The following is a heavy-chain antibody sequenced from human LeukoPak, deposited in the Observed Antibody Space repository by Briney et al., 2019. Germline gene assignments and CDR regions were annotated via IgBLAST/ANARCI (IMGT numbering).Heavy chain of an antibody. V-gene: IGHV4-59*01. J-gene: IGHJ4*02. D-gene: IGHD3-22*01. CDR1: GASISSSY. Sequence: PSETLSLTCTVSGASISSSYWSWIRQSPGKGLEWIGYVHYTGGTNYSPSLKSRATISVDTSKNQFSLKLSPVTAADTAMYYCARGYFDAIGYSNPFDWWGQGALVTVSS. CDR2: VHYTGGT. CDR3: ARGYFDAIGYSNPFDW.